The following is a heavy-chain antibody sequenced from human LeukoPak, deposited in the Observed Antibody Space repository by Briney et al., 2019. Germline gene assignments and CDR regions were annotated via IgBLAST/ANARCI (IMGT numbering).Heavy chain of an antibody. CDR1: GFIFRNYA. Sequence: GGSLRLSCGASGFIFRNYAMSWVRQAPGEGLEWVSGISANGGGTYYADSVKGRFTISRVNSKNMLYLQMNSLRAEDTAVYYCAKESGALGAPLYDYWGQGTLVTGSS. CDR3: AKESGALGAPLYDY. J-gene: IGHJ4*02. D-gene: IGHD4/OR15-4a*01. CDR2: ISANGGGT. V-gene: IGHV3-23*01.